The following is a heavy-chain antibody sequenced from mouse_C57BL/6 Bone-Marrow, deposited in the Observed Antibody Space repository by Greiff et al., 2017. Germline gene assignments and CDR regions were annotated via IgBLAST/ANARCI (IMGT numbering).Heavy chain of an antibody. CDR3: ARYDYGWFAY. J-gene: IGHJ3*01. D-gene: IGHD2-4*01. V-gene: IGHV1-81*01. CDR1: GYTFTSYG. CDR2: IYPRSGNN. Sequence: QVQLKQSGAELARPGASVKLSCKASGYTFTSYGISWVKQRTGQGLEWIGEIYPRSGNNYYNEKFKGKATLTADKSSSTAYMELRSLTSEDSAVYFCARYDYGWFAYWGQGTLVTVSA.